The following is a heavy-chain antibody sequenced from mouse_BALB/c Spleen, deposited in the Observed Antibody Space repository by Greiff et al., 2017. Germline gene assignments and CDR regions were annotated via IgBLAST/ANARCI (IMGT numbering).Heavy chain of an antibody. CDR2: IDPENGDT. CDR1: GFNIKDYY. J-gene: IGHJ3*01. D-gene: IGHD1-2*01. Sequence: EVQLQESGAELVRSGASVKLSCTASGFNIKDYYMHWVKQRPEQGLEWIGWIDPENGDTEYAPKFQGKATMTADTSSNTAYLQLSSLTSEDTAVYYCNAYYGYGAYWGQGTLVTVSA. CDR3: NAYYGYGAY. V-gene: IGHV14-4*02.